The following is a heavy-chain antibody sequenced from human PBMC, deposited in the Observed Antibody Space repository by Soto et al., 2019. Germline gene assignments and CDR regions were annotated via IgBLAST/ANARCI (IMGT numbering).Heavy chain of an antibody. CDR1: GGSVRAPDW. CDR3: ARVRQGCSANNCYFDP. V-gene: IGHV4-4*02. J-gene: IGHJ5*01. CDR2: VHISGHS. Sequence: SETRSLTCTLSGGSVRAPDWWNWVRQSPDKGLEWIAEVHISGHSNYNPSLRSRVSVSIDSSKNQFYLNLNSVTAADTAIYYCARVRQGCSANNCYFDPWGQGTQVTVSS. D-gene: IGHD1-1*01.